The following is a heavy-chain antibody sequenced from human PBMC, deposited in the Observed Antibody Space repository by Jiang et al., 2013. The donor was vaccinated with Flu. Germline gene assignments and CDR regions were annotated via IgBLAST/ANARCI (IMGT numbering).Heavy chain of an antibody. V-gene: IGHV4-59*01. Sequence: KPSETLSLTCTVVWWLHQWLLLELDPAAPRKGLEWIGFVYYSGSTYXNPSLKSRVTISVDTSKNQFSLKLSSVTAADTAVYFCARCSSSSGGSCYFDYWGQGTLVSVSS. D-gene: IGHD2-15*01. CDR1: WLHQWLL. CDR3: ARCSSSSGGSCYFDY. CDR2: VYYSGST. J-gene: IGHJ4*02.